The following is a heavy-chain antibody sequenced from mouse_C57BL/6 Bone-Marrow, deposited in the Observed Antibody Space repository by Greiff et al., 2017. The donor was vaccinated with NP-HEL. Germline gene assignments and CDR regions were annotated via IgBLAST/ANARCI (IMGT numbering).Heavy chain of an antibody. CDR3: ARDGLYAMDY. D-gene: IGHD1-1*01. Sequence: QVQLQQPGAELVRPGTSVKLSCKASGYTFTSYWLHWVKQRPGQGLEWIGVIAPSDSYTNYNQKFKGKATLTVDTSSSTAYMQLSSLTSEDSAVYYCARDGLYAMDYWGQGTSVTVSS. V-gene: IGHV1-59*01. CDR2: IAPSDSYT. J-gene: IGHJ4*01. CDR1: GYTFTSYW.